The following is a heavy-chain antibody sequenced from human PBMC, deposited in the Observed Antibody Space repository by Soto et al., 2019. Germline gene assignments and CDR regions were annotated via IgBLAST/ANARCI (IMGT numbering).Heavy chain of an antibody. CDR2: INPNSGGT. J-gene: IGHJ5*02. Sequence: ASVNVSCKASGYTFTGYYMRWVRQAPGQGLEWMGWINPNSGGTNYAQKFQGWVTMTRDTSISTAYMELSRLRSDDTAVYYCARDAEPVHCSSTSCYVDWFDPWGQGTLVTVSS. D-gene: IGHD2-2*01. CDR1: GYTFTGYY. CDR3: ARDAEPVHCSSTSCYVDWFDP. V-gene: IGHV1-2*04.